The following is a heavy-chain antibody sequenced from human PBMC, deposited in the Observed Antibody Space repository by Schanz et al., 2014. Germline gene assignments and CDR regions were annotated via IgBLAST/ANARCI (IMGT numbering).Heavy chain of an antibody. Sequence: EVQLVESGGGLVQPGGSLRLSCSASGFTFSSYSMYWVRQAPGKGLEYVSVISSNGGSTDFADSVKGRFTISRDNSRNTVYLQMSSLRAEDTAVYYCVKDDRGDVVVVAANYWGQGAQVIVSS. D-gene: IGHD2-15*01. J-gene: IGHJ4*02. CDR2: ISSNGGST. CDR3: VKDDRGDVVVVAANY. CDR1: GFTFSSYS. V-gene: IGHV3-64D*06.